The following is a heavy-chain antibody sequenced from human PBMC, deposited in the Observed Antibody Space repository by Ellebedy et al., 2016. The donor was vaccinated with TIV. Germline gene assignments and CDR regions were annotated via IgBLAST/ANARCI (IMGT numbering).Heavy chain of an antibody. Sequence: MPSETLSLTCSVSGGSMTSYYWNWIRQPPGKGLEWIRNVFDRRTTNYSPSLRGRVTISVDTTENQVSLKLSSVTAADTAKYFCARALRSYGYGDYYYYALDVWGQGTTVTVSS. V-gene: IGHV4-59*01. D-gene: IGHD5-18*01. CDR2: VFDRRTT. CDR1: GGSMTSYY. J-gene: IGHJ6*02. CDR3: ARALRSYGYGDYYYYALDV.